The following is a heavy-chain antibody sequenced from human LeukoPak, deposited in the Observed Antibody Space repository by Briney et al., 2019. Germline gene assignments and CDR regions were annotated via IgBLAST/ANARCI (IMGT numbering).Heavy chain of an antibody. V-gene: IGHV4-30-4*08. CDR2: IYYSGST. Sequence: PSQTLSLTCTVSGGSISSGDYYWSWIRQPPGKGLEWIGYIYYSGSTHYNPSLKTRVTISVDTSKNQFSLTLSSVTTADPAVHFCARSVPAGWFGPWGQGTLVSVS. J-gene: IGHJ5*02. CDR1: GGSISSGDYY. D-gene: IGHD2-2*01. CDR3: ARSVPAGWFGP.